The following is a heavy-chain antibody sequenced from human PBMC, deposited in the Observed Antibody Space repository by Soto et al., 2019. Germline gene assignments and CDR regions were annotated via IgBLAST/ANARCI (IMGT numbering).Heavy chain of an antibody. CDR1: GFTFENFA. D-gene: IGHD1-26*01. Sequence: EVQLLESGGGLGQPGASLRLSCAASGFTFENFAMSWVRQAPGKGLEWVSAITGSTGGTQYADTVKGRFTISRDNYKNTLYLQMNSLRDDDTAVYYCAKVWDHPPYYYYYMDVWGKGTTVTVS. CDR2: ITGSTGGT. J-gene: IGHJ6*03. CDR3: AKVWDHPPYYYYYMDV. V-gene: IGHV3-23*01.